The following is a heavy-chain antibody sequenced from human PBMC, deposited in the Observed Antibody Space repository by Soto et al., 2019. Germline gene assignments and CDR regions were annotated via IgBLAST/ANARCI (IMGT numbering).Heavy chain of an antibody. J-gene: IGHJ5*02. CDR2: IYHSGST. V-gene: IGHV4-4*02. CDR3: ASRYCSGGSCYSLNWFDP. Sequence: SETLSLTCAVSGGSISSSSWWSWVRQPPGKGLEWIGEIYHSGSTNYNPSLKSRVTISVDKSKNQFSLKLSSVTAADTAVYYCASRYCSGGSCYSLNWFDPWGQGTLVT. CDR1: GGSISSSSW. D-gene: IGHD2-15*01.